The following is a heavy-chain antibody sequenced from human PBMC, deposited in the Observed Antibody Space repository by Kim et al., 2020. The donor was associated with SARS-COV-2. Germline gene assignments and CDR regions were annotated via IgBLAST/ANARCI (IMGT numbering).Heavy chain of an antibody. D-gene: IGHD2-2*01. V-gene: IGHV4-61*01. CDR2: IYYSGST. Sequence: SETLSLTCTVSGGSVSSGSYYWSWIRQPPGKGLEWIGYIYYSGSTNYNPSHKSRVTISVDTSKNQFSLKLSSVTAADTAVYYCARGYIPAAIRLGWFDPWGQGTLVTVSS. J-gene: IGHJ5*02. CDR3: ARGYIPAAIRLGWFDP. CDR1: GGSVSSGSYY.